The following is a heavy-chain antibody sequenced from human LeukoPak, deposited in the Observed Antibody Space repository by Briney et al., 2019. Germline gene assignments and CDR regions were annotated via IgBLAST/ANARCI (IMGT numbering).Heavy chain of an antibody. CDR2: IYTSGST. V-gene: IGHV4-61*02. Sequence: PSETLSLTCTVSGGSISSGSYYWSWIRQPAGKGLEWIGRIYTSGSTNYNPSLKSRVTISVDTSKNQFSLKLSSVTAADTAVYYCARASGSYATGEPYYYYYYMDVWGKGTTVTVSS. D-gene: IGHD1-26*01. CDR1: GGSISSGSYY. J-gene: IGHJ6*03. CDR3: ARASGSYATGEPYYYYYYMDV.